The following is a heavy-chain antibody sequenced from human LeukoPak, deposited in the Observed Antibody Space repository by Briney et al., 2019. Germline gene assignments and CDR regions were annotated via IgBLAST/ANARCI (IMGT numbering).Heavy chain of an antibody. CDR3: ARAYDFWSGYGLQPDPNYYFDY. CDR1: GGSISSINYY. CDR2: IYYSGST. D-gene: IGHD3-3*01. Sequence: SETLSLTCTVSGGSISSINYYWSWIRQPPGKGLEWIGYIYYSGSTYYNPSLKSRVTISVDTSKNQFSLKLSSVTAADTAVYYCARAYDFWSGYGLQPDPNYYFDYWGQGTLVTVSS. J-gene: IGHJ4*02. V-gene: IGHV4-30-4*08.